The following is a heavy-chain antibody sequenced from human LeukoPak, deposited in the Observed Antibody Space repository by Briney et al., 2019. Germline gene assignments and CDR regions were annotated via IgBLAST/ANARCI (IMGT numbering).Heavy chain of an antibody. CDR3: ARGRPHGNDY. CDR2: ISSDESST. CDR1: GFTFSNYW. J-gene: IGHJ4*02. D-gene: IGHD4-23*01. V-gene: IGHV3-74*01. Sequence: GGSLRLSCAASGFTFSNYWMHWVRQAPGKGLVWVSRISSDESSTTYADSVKGRFTISRDNAKNTLYLQMSSLRVEDTAVYYCARGRPHGNDYWGQGTLVTVSS.